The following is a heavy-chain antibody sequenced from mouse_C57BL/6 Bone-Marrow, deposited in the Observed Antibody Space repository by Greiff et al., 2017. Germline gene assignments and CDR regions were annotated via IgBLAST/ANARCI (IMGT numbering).Heavy chain of an antibody. CDR2: IYPRGGNT. Sequence: QVQLMESGAELARPGASVKLSCTASGYTFKGYGISWVKQRTGQGLEWLGEIYPRGGNTYYAEKFKGKATLTADKSSSTAYLELRSLTSEDSTDYFCAISGYYAMDYWGQGTSVTVSS. V-gene: IGHV1-81*01. CDR3: AISGYYAMDY. D-gene: IGHD3-2*02. CDR1: GYTFKGYG. J-gene: IGHJ4*01.